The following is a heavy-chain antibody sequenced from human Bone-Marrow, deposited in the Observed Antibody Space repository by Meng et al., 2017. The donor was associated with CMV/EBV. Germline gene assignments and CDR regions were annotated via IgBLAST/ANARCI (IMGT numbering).Heavy chain of an antibody. CDR2: ISGSGGST. D-gene: IGHD4-23*01. Sequence: GESLKISCAASGFTFSSYAMSWVRQAPGKGLEWVSAISGSGGSTYYADSVKGRFTISRDNSKNTLYLQMNSLRAEDTAVYYCAKDLGGGNYFDYWGQGTLVTVSS. CDR3: AKDLGGGNYFDY. V-gene: IGHV3-23*01. J-gene: IGHJ4*02. CDR1: GFTFSSYA.